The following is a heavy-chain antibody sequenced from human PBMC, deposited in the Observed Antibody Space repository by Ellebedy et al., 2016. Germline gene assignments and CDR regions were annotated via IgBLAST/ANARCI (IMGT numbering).Heavy chain of an antibody. J-gene: IGHJ4*02. CDR3: ARVGTSGSYSGGAFDY. CDR2: IYYSGST. V-gene: IGHV4-39*07. D-gene: IGHD1-26*01. CDR1: GGSINSSTYY. Sequence: SETLSLTCTVSGGSINSSTYYWGWIRQPPGKGLERIGIIYYSGSTYCNPSLKSRVTISVDPSKNQFSLKLSSVTAADTAVYYCARVGTSGSYSGGAFDYWGQGTLVTVSS.